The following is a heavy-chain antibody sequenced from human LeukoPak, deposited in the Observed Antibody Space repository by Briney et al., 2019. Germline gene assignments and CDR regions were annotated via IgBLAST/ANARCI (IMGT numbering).Heavy chain of an antibody. Sequence: GGSLRLSCAASGFTFSTYAMHWVRQAPGKGLEWVAVTSYDGSNKYYADSVKGRFTISRDNSKNTLYLQMNSLRAEDTAVYYCARGSLIGPYYYDSSGYFAPLDYWGQGTLVTVSS. CDR1: GFTFSTYA. CDR2: TSYDGSNK. CDR3: ARGSLIGPYYYDSSGYFAPLDY. V-gene: IGHV3-30*04. J-gene: IGHJ4*02. D-gene: IGHD3-22*01.